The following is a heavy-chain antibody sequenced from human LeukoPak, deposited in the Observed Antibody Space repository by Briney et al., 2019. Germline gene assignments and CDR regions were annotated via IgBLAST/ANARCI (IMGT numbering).Heavy chain of an antibody. J-gene: IGHJ1*01. D-gene: IGHD4-17*01. CDR3: ARGGTTPVTG. V-gene: IGHV1-18*01. Sequence: ASVKVSCKASGYTFSNYAMTWVRQARGQGLEWMGWINPKTGVTNYAQKYQGRVTMSTDTSTTTAYLDLKSLTSGDTAVYYCARGGTTPVTGWGQGTLVTVSS. CDR1: GYTFSNYA. CDR2: INPKTGVT.